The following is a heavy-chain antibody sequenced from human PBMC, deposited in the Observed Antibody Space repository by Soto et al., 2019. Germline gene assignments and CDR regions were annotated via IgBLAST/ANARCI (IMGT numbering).Heavy chain of an antibody. CDR2: ISTSGSTI. CDR1: GFTFSDYY. CDR3: ARRGSWSGGRVY. D-gene: IGHD2-15*01. V-gene: IGHV3-11*01. J-gene: IGHJ4*02. Sequence: QVQLVESGGGLVKPGGSLRLSCAASGFTFSDYYMSWIRQPPGKGLEWVSYISTSGSTIYYADSVQGRFITSRDNAKNSLYRKMNRLRDEDTAVYYCARRGSWSGGRVYWGQGTLVTVSS.